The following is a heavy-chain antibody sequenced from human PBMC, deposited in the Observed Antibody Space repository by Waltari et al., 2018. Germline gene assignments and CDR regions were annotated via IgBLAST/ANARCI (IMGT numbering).Heavy chain of an antibody. J-gene: IGHJ2*01. CDR2: INHSGST. Sequence: QVQLQQWGAGLLKPSETLSLTCAVYGGSFSGYYWSWIRQPPGKGLEWIGEINHSGSTNYNPSLKSRVTISVDTSKNQFSLKLSSVTAADTAVYYCARFSIAARYWYFDLWGRGTLVTVSS. V-gene: IGHV4-34*01. CDR1: GGSFSGYY. D-gene: IGHD6-6*01. CDR3: ARFSIAARYWYFDL.